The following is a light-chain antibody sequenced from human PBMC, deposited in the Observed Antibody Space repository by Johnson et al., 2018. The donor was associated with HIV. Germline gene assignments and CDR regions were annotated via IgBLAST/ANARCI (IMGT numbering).Light chain of an antibody. Sequence: QSVLTQPPSVSAAPGQKVTISCSGSSSNIGNNYVSWYQQLPGTAPKLLIYDNNKRPSGIPDRFSGSKSGTSATLAITGLQTGDEADYYCGTWDSSLSAGVFGTGTKVTGL. CDR2: DNN. J-gene: IGLJ1*01. CDR3: GTWDSSLSAGV. V-gene: IGLV1-51*01. CDR1: SSNIGNNY.